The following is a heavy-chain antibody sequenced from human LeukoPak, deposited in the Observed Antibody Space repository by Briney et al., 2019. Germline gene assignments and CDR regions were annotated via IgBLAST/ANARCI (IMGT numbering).Heavy chain of an antibody. CDR1: GYSISSGYY. J-gene: IGHJ6*03. CDR3: ARGANDYGDYVPYYYYYMDV. Sequence: PSETLSLTCTVSGYSISSGYYWGWIRQPPGKGLEWIGSIYHSGSTYYNPSLKSRVTISVDTSKNQFSLKLSSVTAADTAVYYCARGANDYGDYVPYYYYYMDVWGKGTTVTVSS. CDR2: IYHSGST. V-gene: IGHV4-38-2*02. D-gene: IGHD4-17*01.